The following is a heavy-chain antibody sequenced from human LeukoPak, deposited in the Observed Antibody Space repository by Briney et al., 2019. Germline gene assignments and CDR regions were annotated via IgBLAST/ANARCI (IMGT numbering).Heavy chain of an antibody. CDR1: GFTFSSYA. Sequence: GGSLRLSCAASGFTFSSYAMSWVRQAPGKGLEWVSSISGSGGSTYYADSVTGRFTISRDNSKNTLYLQVNSLRAEDTAVYYCAKHRRFGELFNAAFDTWGQGTMVTVSS. CDR3: AKHRRFGELFNAAFDT. D-gene: IGHD3-10*01. CDR2: ISGSGGST. V-gene: IGHV3-23*01. J-gene: IGHJ3*02.